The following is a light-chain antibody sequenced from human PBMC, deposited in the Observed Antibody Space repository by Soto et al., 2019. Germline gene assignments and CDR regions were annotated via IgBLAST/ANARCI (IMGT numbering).Light chain of an antibody. CDR2: GNI. CDR1: SSNIGADYD. V-gene: IGLV1-40*01. J-gene: IGLJ2*01. CDR3: QSSDNSPGAYVV. Sequence: QSVLTQPPSVSGAPGQRVTISCTANSSNIGADYDVHGYQQLPGTAPKLLIYGNINRPSGVPDRFSGSKSGTSASLAITGLQAEDEADYYCQSSDNSPGAYVVFGGGTKLTVL.